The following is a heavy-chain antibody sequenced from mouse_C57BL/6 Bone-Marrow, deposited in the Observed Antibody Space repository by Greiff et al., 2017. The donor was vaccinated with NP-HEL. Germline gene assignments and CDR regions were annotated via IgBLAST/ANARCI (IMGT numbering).Heavy chain of an antibody. Sequence: VQLQQSGPELVKPGASVKISCKASGYSFTSYYIHWVKQRPGQGLEWIGWIYPGSGNTKYHEKFKGKATLTADTSSSTAYMQLSSLTSEDSAVYYCARLSYAMDYWGQGTSVTVSS. CDR2: IYPGSGNT. CDR1: GYSFTSYY. V-gene: IGHV1-66*01. CDR3: ARLSYAMDY. J-gene: IGHJ4*01.